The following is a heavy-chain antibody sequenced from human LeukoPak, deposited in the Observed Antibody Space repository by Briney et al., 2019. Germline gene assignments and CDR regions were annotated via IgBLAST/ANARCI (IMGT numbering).Heavy chain of an antibody. CDR3: ARGYSSANWFDP. CDR2: IYYSGST. D-gene: IGHD6-25*01. CDR1: GGSISSYY. V-gene: IGHV4-59*01. J-gene: IGHJ5*02. Sequence: PSETLSLTCTVSGGSISSYYWSWIRQPPGKGLEWIGYIYYSGSTNYNPSLKSPVTISVDTSKNQFSLKLSSVTAADTAVYYCARGYSSANWFDPWGQGTLVTVSS.